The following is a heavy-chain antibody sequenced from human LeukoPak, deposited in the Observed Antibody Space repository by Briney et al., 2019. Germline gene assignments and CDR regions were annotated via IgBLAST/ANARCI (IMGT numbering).Heavy chain of an antibody. V-gene: IGHV4-4*07. D-gene: IGHD2-15*01. CDR3: ARDRARYCSGGSCYMLDY. Sequence: SETLSLTXTVSGGSISSYYWSWIRQPAGKGLEWIGRIYTSGSTNYNPSLKSRVTMSVDTSKNQFSPKLSSVTAADTAVYYCARDRARYCSGGSCYMLDYWGQGTLVTVSS. CDR1: GGSISSYY. CDR2: IYTSGST. J-gene: IGHJ4*02.